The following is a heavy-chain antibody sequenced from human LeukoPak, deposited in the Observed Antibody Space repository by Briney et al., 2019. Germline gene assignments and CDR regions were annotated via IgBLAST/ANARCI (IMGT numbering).Heavy chain of an antibody. CDR3: ARLYYDSSGYYYRDYYYGMDV. Sequence: SETLSLTCTVSGGSISSGDYYWSWIRQPPGKGLEWIGYIYYSGSTYYNPSLKSRVTISVDTSKNQFSLKLSSVTAADTAVYYCARLYYDSSGYYYRDYYYGMDVWGQGTTVTVSS. CDR2: IYYSGST. CDR1: GGSISSGDYY. J-gene: IGHJ6*02. D-gene: IGHD3-22*01. V-gene: IGHV4-30-4*01.